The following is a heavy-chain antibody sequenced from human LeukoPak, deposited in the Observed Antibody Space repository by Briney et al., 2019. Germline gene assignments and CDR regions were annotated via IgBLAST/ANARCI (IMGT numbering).Heavy chain of an antibody. CDR1: GFTFDDYA. CDR3: AKEIHLTAMVTLGAFDI. V-gene: IGHV3-9*01. CDR2: ISWNSGSI. Sequence: PGRSLRLSCAASGFTFDDYAMHWVRQAPGKGLEWVSGISWNSGSIGYADSVKGRFTISRDNAKNSLYLQMNSLRAEDTALYYCAKEIHLTAMVTLGAFDIWGQGTMVTVSS. J-gene: IGHJ3*02. D-gene: IGHD5-18*01.